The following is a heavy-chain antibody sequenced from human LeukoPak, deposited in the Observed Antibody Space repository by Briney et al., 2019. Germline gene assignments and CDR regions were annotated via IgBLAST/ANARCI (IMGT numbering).Heavy chain of an antibody. D-gene: IGHD6-13*01. CDR3: ARGDIAAAGTGAFDI. J-gene: IGHJ3*02. V-gene: IGHV3-30-3*01. CDR2: ISYDGSNK. CDR1: GFTFSSYA. Sequence: SGESLRLSCAASGFTFSSYAMHWVRQAPGKGLEWVAVISYDGSNKYYADSVKGRFTISRDNSKNTLYLQMNSLRAEDTAVYYCARGDIAAAGTGAFDIWGQGTMVTVSS.